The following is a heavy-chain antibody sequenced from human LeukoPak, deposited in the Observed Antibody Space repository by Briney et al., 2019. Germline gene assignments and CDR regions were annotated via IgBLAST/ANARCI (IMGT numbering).Heavy chain of an antibody. Sequence: PGRSLRLSCAASGFTFSSYGMHWVRQAPGKGLEWVAVIWYDGSNKYYADSVKGRFTISRDNSKNTLYLQMNSLRAEDTAVYYCAKDPPAGGIAAAGTPHYYYYGMDVWGQGTTVTVSS. CDR1: GFTFSSYG. D-gene: IGHD6-13*01. J-gene: IGHJ6*02. CDR2: IWYDGSNK. V-gene: IGHV3-33*06. CDR3: AKDPPAGGIAAAGTPHYYYYGMDV.